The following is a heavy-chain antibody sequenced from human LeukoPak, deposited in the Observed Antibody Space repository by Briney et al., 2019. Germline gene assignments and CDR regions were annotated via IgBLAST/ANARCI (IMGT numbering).Heavy chain of an antibody. CDR3: TRQQLDAFDI. CDR2: INSDGSST. V-gene: IGHV3-74*01. CDR1: GFTFSTYW. J-gene: IGHJ3*02. D-gene: IGHD6-13*01. Sequence: GGSLRLSCAASGFTFSTYWMHWVRQAPGTGLVWVSRINSDGSSTTYADSVKGRFTISRGNAKNTLSLQMNSLRAEDTAVYYCTRQQLDAFDIWGPGTMVTVSS.